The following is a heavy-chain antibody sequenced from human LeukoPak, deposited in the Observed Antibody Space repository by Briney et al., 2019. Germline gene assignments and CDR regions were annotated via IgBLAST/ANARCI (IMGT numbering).Heavy chain of an antibody. Sequence: ASVKVSCKASGYTFTSYGIGWVRQAPGQGLEWMGWISAYNGNTNYAQKLQGRVTMTTDTSTSTAYMELRSLRSDDTAVYYCARGQAVAGTFTRYYFDYWGQGTLVTVSS. CDR1: GYTFTSYG. D-gene: IGHD6-19*01. CDR2: ISAYNGNT. J-gene: IGHJ4*02. CDR3: ARGQAVAGTFTRYYFDY. V-gene: IGHV1-18*01.